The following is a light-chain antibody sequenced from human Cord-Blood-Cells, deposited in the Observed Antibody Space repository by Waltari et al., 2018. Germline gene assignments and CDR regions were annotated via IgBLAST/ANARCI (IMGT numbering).Light chain of an antibody. V-gene: IGKV1-33*01. CDR1: QDISNY. CDR3: QQYDNLPIT. Sequence: DIQMTKSPSSLSASVGDRVTITCQASQDISNYLNWYQQKPGKAPKLLIYDASNLETGVPSTFSGSGSGTNFTFTNSSLQPEDIATYYCQQYDNLPITFGHGTRLEIK. CDR2: DAS. J-gene: IGKJ5*01.